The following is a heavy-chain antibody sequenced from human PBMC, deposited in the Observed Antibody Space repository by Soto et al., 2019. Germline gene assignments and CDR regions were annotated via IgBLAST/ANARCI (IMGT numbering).Heavy chain of an antibody. CDR3: AGEYGADYYGMDV. V-gene: IGHV3-53*04. D-gene: IGHD4-17*01. J-gene: IGHJ6*01. CDR2: IYSGGST. Sequence: EVPLVESGGGLVQPGGSLRLSCAASGFTVSSNSMSWVRQAPGKGLEWVSVIYSGGSTYYADSVKGRFTISRHNSKNTLYLQMNSVGAEDTAVYYCAGEYGADYYGMDVWGQGTTVTVSS. CDR1: GFTVSSNS.